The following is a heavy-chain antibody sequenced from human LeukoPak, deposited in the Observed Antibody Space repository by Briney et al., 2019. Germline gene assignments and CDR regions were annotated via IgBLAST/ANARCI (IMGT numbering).Heavy chain of an antibody. CDR1: GYSISSGYY. Sequence: SETLSLTCAVSGYSISSGYYWGWIRQPPGKGLEWIGSIYHSGSTYYNPSLKSRVTISVDTSKNQFSLKLSSVTAADTAVYYYASLNYQLLSRDLDYWGRGTLVSVSS. CDR2: IYHSGST. D-gene: IGHD2-2*01. V-gene: IGHV4-38-2*01. J-gene: IGHJ4*02. CDR3: ASLNYQLLSRDLDY.